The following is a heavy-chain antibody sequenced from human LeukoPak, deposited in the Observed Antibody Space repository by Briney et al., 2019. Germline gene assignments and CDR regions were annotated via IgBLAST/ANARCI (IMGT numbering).Heavy chain of an antibody. D-gene: IGHD6-6*01. CDR2: FNHSGST. J-gene: IGHJ3*02. CDR3: ARIRAGIAARLGRAFDI. CDR1: GGSFSGYY. V-gene: IGHV4-34*01. Sequence: SETLSLTCAVYGGSFSGYYWSWIRQPPGKGLEWIGEFNHSGSTNYNPSLKSRVTISVDTSKNQFSLKLSSVTAADTAVYYCARIRAGIAARLGRAFDIWGQGTMVTVSS.